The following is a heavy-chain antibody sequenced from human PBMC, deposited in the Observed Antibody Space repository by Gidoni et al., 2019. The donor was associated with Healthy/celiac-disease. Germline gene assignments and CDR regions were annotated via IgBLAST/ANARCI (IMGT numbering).Heavy chain of an antibody. J-gene: IGHJ4*02. CDR3: ARLWKGYYDILTGYYSSSYFDY. D-gene: IGHD3-9*01. V-gene: IGHV4-34*01. Sequence: QVQLQQWGAGLLKPSETLSLTCAVYGGSFSGYYWSWIRQPPGKGLEWIGEINHSGSTNYNPSLKSRVTISVDTSKNQFSLKLSSVTAADTAVYYCARLWKGYYDILTGYYSSSYFDYWGQGTLVTVSS. CDR2: INHSGST. CDR1: GGSFSGYY.